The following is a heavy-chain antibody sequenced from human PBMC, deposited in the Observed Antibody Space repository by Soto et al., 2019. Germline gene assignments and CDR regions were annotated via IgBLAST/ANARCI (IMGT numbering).Heavy chain of an antibody. Sequence: QVQLVQSGAEVKKPGASVKVSCKASGYTFTSYDINWVRQATGQGLEWMGWMNPNSGNTGYAQKFQDRGPMPRNTSISTAYMELSSLRSEDTAAYYFAREKTSYGMDVWGQGTTVTVSS. J-gene: IGHJ6*02. CDR3: AREKTSYGMDV. V-gene: IGHV1-8*01. CDR2: MNPNSGNT. CDR1: GYTFTSYD.